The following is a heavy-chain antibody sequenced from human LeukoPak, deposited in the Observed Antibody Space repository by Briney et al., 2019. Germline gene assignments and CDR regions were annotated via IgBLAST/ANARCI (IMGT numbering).Heavy chain of an antibody. J-gene: IGHJ4*02. CDR3: ARGATYAYYQDY. D-gene: IGHD1-26*01. Sequence: PGGSLRLSCAASGFTFSSHWMHWVRQAPGKGLVWVSRIKYDASSTSYADSVKGRFTISRDNAKNTLYLQMNSLRAEDTAVYYCARGATYAYYQDYWGRGTLVTVSS. CDR2: IKYDASST. V-gene: IGHV3-74*01. CDR1: GFTFSSHW.